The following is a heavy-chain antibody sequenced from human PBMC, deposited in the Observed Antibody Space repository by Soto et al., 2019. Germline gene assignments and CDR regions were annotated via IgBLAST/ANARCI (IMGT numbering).Heavy chain of an antibody. CDR3: ARGRGYGDYFYFDY. CDR2: IGSDGSPT. D-gene: IGHD4-17*01. V-gene: IGHV3-74*01. Sequence: EVQLVESGGGLVQPGGSLRLSCAASGFTFSSYWIHWVRQAPGKGLVWVSRIGSDGSPTRYADSVKGRFTISIDNAKNTLYLQMSSLRAEDTAVYYCARGRGYGDYFYFDYWGQGTLVTVSS. CDR1: GFTFSSYW. J-gene: IGHJ4*02.